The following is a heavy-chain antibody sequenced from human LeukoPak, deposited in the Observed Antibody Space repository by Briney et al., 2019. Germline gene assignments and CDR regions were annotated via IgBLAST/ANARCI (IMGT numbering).Heavy chain of an antibody. CDR2: IDNDGHGI. Sequence: GGSLRLSCVTSGFTFSGYWMHWVRQGPEKGLELVSRIDNDGHGIIYADSVKGRFTISRDNSKSTLFLQMHSLRVEDTALYFCARFKVGSNATQKNAFDVWGRGTVVTVSS. CDR3: ARFKVGSNATQKNAFDV. CDR1: GFTFSGYW. D-gene: IGHD1-26*01. V-gene: IGHV3-74*01. J-gene: IGHJ3*01.